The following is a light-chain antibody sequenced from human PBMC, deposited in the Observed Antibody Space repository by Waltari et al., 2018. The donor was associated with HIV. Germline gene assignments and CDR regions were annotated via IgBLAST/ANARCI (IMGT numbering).Light chain of an antibody. CDR2: EVT. Sequence: QSALTQPASVSGSPGQSINIRCTGTSSDVWSYNLVSWYQQHPGKAPKPMIYEVTKRPSGVSNRFSGSKSGNTASLTISGLQAEDEADYYCNSYATGSAWVFGGGTKLTVL. V-gene: IGLV2-23*02. CDR1: SSDVWSYNL. CDR3: NSYATGSAWV. J-gene: IGLJ3*02.